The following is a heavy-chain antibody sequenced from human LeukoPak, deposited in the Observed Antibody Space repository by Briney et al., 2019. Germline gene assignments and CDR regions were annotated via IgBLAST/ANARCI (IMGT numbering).Heavy chain of an antibody. Sequence: SETLSLTCAVYGGSFSGYYWSWICQPPGKGLEWIGEINHSGSTNYNPSLKSRVTISVDTSKNQFSLKLSSVTAADTAVYYCARMVDILTGYYPSYYYYGMDVWGKGTTVTVSS. J-gene: IGHJ6*04. CDR3: ARMVDILTGYYPSYYYYGMDV. D-gene: IGHD3-9*01. V-gene: IGHV4-34*01. CDR1: GGSFSGYY. CDR2: INHSGST.